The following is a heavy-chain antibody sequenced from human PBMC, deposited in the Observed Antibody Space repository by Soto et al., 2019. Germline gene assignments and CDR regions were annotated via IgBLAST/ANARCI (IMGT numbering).Heavy chain of an antibody. CDR1: GGTFSSYA. D-gene: IGHD2-15*01. CDR2: IIPIFGTA. CDR3: ARDAPNLYCSGGSCYGMDV. J-gene: IGHJ6*02. Sequence: QVQLVQSGAEVKKPGSSVKVSCKASGGTFSSYAISWVRQAPGQGLEWMGGIIPIFGTANYAQKFQGRVTITADESTSTAYMELSSLRSGDTAVYYCARDAPNLYCSGGSCYGMDVWGQGTTVTVSS. V-gene: IGHV1-69*12.